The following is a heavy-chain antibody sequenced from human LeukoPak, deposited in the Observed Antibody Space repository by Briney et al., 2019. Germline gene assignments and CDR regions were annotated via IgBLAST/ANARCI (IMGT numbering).Heavy chain of an antibody. CDR2: INPSGGST. Sequence: ASVKVSCKASGYTFTSYAMHWVRQAPGQRLEWMGIINPSGGSTSYAQKFQGRVTMTRDTSTSTVYMELSSLRSEDTAVYYCAREGVGLAYCGGDCSNWFDPWGQGTLVTVSS. J-gene: IGHJ5*02. CDR3: AREGVGLAYCGGDCSNWFDP. CDR1: GYTFTSYA. V-gene: IGHV1-46*01. D-gene: IGHD2-21*02.